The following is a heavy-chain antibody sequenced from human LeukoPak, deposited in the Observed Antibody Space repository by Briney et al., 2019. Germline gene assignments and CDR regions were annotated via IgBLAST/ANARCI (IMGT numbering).Heavy chain of an antibody. D-gene: IGHD3-10*01. J-gene: IGHJ4*02. CDR3: SRSFGELTSFDY. CDR1: GFTFGDYG. Sequence: GGSLRLSCTASGFTFGDYGLSWVRQAPGKWLEWVGFIRSKAYGGTTEYAASVKGRFTISRDDSKSIAYLQMNSLKIDDTAVYYCSRSFGELTSFDYWGQGTLVPVSS. CDR2: IRSKAYGGTT. V-gene: IGHV3-49*04.